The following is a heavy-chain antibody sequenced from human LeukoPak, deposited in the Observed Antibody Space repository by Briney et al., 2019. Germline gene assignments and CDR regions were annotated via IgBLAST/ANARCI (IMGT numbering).Heavy chain of an antibody. J-gene: IGHJ5*02. CDR3: ARHNYDGWFDP. V-gene: IGHV4-38-2*02. Sequence: SETLSLTCTVSGYSISSGYYWGWIRQPPGKGLEWIGSIYHSGSTYYNPSLKSRVTISVDTSKNQFSLKLSSVTAADTAVYYCARHNYDGWFDPWGQGTLVTVSS. CDR1: GYSISSGYY. CDR2: IYHSGST. D-gene: IGHD3-3*01.